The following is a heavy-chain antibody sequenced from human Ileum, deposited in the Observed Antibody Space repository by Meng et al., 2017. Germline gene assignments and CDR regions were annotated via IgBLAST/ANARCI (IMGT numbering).Heavy chain of an antibody. D-gene: IGHD2-21*02. J-gene: IGHJ4*02. V-gene: IGHV3-48*03. CDR2: ISADGTTI. CDR1: GFPFTNYE. CDR3: ARDSSVTAALDY. Sequence: GESLMISCTGSGFPFTNYEMNWVRQAPGKGLEWISYISADGTTIFYADSVKGRFTISRDNAKKSLFLQMNFLRADDTAIYYCARDSSVTAALDYWGQGTLVTVSS.